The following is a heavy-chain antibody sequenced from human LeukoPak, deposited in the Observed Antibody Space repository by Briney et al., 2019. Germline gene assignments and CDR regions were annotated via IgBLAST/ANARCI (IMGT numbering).Heavy chain of an antibody. Sequence: SETLSLTCTVSGGSISSYYWSWIRQPPGKGLEWIGYIYYRGSANYNPSLKSRVTMSVDTSKNQFSLKLSSVTAADTAVYYCARVGNYCSSTSCYPNYYYYYMDVWGKGTTVTVSS. CDR1: GGSISSYY. CDR3: ARVGNYCSSTSCYPNYYYYYMDV. V-gene: IGHV4-59*08. J-gene: IGHJ6*03. D-gene: IGHD2-2*01. CDR2: IYYRGSA.